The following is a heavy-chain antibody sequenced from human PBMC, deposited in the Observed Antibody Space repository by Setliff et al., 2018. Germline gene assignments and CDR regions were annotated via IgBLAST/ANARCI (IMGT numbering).Heavy chain of an antibody. J-gene: IGHJ5*02. CDR1: GFTFSSYT. CDR3: ARDLDGGNGHDL. V-gene: IGHV3-48*01. CDR2: ISASSSTI. Sequence: GGSLRLSCAASGFTFSSYTMNWVRQAPGKGLEWVSYISASSSTIYYSGSVKCRFTISRDNAKNSLFLQMNGLRADDKAVYYCARDLDGGNGHDLWGRGTLVTVSS. D-gene: IGHD2-15*01.